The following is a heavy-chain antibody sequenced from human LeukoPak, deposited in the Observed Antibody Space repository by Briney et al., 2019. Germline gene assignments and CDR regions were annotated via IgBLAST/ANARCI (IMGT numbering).Heavy chain of an antibody. D-gene: IGHD6-6*01. CDR2: IKSKTDGGTT. Sequence: GGSLRLSCAASGFSFSNGWMSWVRQAPGKGLEWVGRIKSKTDGGTTDYTASMKGRFTISRDDSKNTVYLQMNSLKTEDTAVYHCTTDRGISDRPLFDLWGQGTLVTVSS. CDR3: TTDRGISDRPLFDL. CDR1: GFSFSNGW. V-gene: IGHV3-15*01. J-gene: IGHJ4*02.